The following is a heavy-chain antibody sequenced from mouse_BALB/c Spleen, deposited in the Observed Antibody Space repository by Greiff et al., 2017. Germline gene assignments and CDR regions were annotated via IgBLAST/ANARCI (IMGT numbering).Heavy chain of an antibody. CDR1: GFNIKDTY. Sequence: EVKLQESGAELVKPGASVKLSCTASGFNIKDTYMHWVKQSPEQGLEWIGRIDPANGNTKYDPKFQGKATITADTSSNTAYLQLSSLTSEDTAVYYCARRALVNYFDYWGQGTTLTVSS. J-gene: IGHJ2*01. CDR3: ARRALVNYFDY. V-gene: IGHV14-3*02. D-gene: IGHD2-10*02. CDR2: IDPANGNT.